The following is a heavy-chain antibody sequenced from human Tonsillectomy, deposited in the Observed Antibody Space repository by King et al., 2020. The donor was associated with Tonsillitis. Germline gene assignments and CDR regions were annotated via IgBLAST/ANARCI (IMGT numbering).Heavy chain of an antibody. V-gene: IGHV3-23*04. CDR3: AKDMDDYGDPMCDS. D-gene: IGHD4-17*01. CDR2: ISGSGGRT. CDR1: GFTFSDYT. J-gene: IGHJ4*02. Sequence: VQLVESGGGLVQPGGSLRLSCAASGFTFSDYTMNWGRQAPGRGLERVSAISGSGGRTFYGDSVKDRLPISRDNSKNTLYLQMTSLRAEDTAIYYCAKDMDDYGDPMCDSWGQGTLVTVSS.